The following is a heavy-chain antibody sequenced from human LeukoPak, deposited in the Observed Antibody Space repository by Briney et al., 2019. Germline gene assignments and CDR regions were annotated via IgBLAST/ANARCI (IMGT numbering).Heavy chain of an antibody. D-gene: IGHD3-10*01. J-gene: IGHJ5*02. V-gene: IGHV1-46*01. CDR1: GYTFTSYG. CDR3: ARAILVRGVIITPGRYNWFDP. Sequence: ASVKVSCKASGYTFTSYGISWVRQAPGQGLEWMGIINPSGGSTSYAQKFQGRVTMTRDMSTSTVYMELSRLRSDDTAVYYCARAILVRGVIITPGRYNWFDPWGQGTLVTVSS. CDR2: INPSGGST.